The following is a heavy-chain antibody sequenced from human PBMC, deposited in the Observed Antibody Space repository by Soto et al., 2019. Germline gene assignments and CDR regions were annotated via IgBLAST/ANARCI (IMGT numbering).Heavy chain of an antibody. CDR2: IGGSGSLT. D-gene: IGHD3-3*02. J-gene: IGHJ2*01. V-gene: IGHV3-23*01. Sequence: QAPGRGLEWVSAIGGSGSLTYYADSVRGRFTVSRDNSKNPLYLQMSSLREEDTAVYYCAKAEPFSNIDL. CDR3: AKAEPFSNIDL.